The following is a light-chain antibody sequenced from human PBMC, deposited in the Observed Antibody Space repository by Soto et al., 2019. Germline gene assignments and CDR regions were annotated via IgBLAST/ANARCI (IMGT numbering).Light chain of an antibody. CDR3: QQYGTSPQT. V-gene: IGKV3-20*01. J-gene: IGKJ1*01. CDR2: DAS. CDR1: QIVSSSY. Sequence: EIVLTQSPGPLSLSPGERATLSCRASQIVSSSYVAWYQQKPGQAPKLLIYDASSRATGTPARFSASGSGTDYTLTISGLEPDDSAVYYCQQYGTSPQTCGQGTTVEI.